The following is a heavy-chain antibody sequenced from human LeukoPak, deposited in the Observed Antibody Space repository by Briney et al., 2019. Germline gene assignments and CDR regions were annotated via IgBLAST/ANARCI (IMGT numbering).Heavy chain of an antibody. CDR1: GFTFSSYY. V-gene: IGHV3-74*01. D-gene: IGHD1-1*01. CDR2: IDSDGNIT. J-gene: IGHJ6*02. Sequence: GGSLRLSCAASGFTFSSYYVHWVRQAPGKGLVWVSRIDSDGNITTYADSVKGRFTISRDNAKNTLYLQMNSLRAEDTAVFYCAKVRSPLEYYYAMDVWGQGTTVTVS. CDR3: AKVRSPLEYYYAMDV.